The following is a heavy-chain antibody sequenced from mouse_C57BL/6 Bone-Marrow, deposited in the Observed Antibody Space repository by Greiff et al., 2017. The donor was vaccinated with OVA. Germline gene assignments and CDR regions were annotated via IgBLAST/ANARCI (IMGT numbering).Heavy chain of an antibody. CDR2: IDPSDSYT. V-gene: IGHV1-50*01. CDR1: GYTFTSYW. CDR3: ARSGTWGYFDY. J-gene: IGHJ2*01. Sequence: QVQLQQPGAELVKPGASVKLSCKASGYTFTSYWMQWVKQRPGQGLEWIGEIDPSDSYTNYNQQLKGKATLNVDTSSNTAYMQLSSLTSEDTAVYYCARSGTWGYFDYWGQGTTLTVSS. D-gene: IGHD1-3*01.